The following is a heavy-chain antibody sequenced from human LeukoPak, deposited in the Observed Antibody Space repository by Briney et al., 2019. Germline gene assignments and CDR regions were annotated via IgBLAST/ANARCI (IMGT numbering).Heavy chain of an antibody. J-gene: IGHJ4*02. CDR3: AKRNTMVRGGPCFDY. Sequence: GGSLRLSCEASGFTFSNYAMNWGRQAPGKGLEWVSIIFGLDKNTTYYADSVKGRFTVSRDNSKSTLYLQMTSLRPEDTAIYYCAKRNTMVRGGPCFDYWGQGVLVTVSS. CDR1: GFTFSNYA. V-gene: IGHV3-23*01. D-gene: IGHD3-10*01. CDR2: IFGLDKNTT.